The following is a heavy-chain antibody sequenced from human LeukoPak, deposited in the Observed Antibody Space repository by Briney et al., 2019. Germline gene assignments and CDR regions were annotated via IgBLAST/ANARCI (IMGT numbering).Heavy chain of an antibody. D-gene: IGHD4-17*01. CDR3: ARERGTLRYFDF. CDR1: GYTFTTFA. CDR2: INAGNGNT. Sequence: GASVKVSCKASGYTFTTFALHWMRQAPGPRLEWMGWINAGNGNTKYSQEFQGRLTITRDTSASTVYMGLSSLRSEDMAVYYCARERGTLRYFDFWGQGTLVTVSS. J-gene: IGHJ4*02. V-gene: IGHV1-3*03.